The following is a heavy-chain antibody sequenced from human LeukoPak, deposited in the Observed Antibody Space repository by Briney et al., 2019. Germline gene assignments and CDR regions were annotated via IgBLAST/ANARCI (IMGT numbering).Heavy chain of an antibody. D-gene: IGHD3-10*01. V-gene: IGHV4-30-4*01. CDR2: VYYSGST. Sequence: PSETLSLTCTVSGGSISSGDYYWSWIRQPPGTGLEWIGYVYYSGSTYYNPSLKSRVTISVDTSKNQFSLKLSSVTAADTAVYYCARGDKVLLEDYGMDVWGQGTTVTVSS. J-gene: IGHJ6*02. CDR3: ARGDKVLLEDYGMDV. CDR1: GGSISSGDYY.